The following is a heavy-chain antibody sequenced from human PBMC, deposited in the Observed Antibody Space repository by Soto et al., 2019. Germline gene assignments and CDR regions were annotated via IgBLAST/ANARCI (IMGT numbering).Heavy chain of an antibody. CDR2: IIPIFGTA. V-gene: IGHV1-69*13. CDR1: GGTFSSYA. J-gene: IGHJ2*01. CDR3: ARSYCSGGSCYPWYFDL. D-gene: IGHD2-15*01. Sequence: GASVKVSCKASGGTFSSYAISWVRQAPGQGLEWMGGIIPIFGTANYAQKFQGRVTITADESTSTAYMELSSLRSEDTAVYYCARSYCSGGSCYPWYFDLWGRGTLVTVSS.